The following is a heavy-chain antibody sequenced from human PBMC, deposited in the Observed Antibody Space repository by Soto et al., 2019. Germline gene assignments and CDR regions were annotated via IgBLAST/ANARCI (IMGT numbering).Heavy chain of an antibody. CDR3: ARVRWFGESGFDY. CDR1: GGSISSYY. D-gene: IGHD3-10*01. CDR2: IYYTGYT. J-gene: IGHJ4*02. V-gene: IGHV4-59*01. Sequence: QVQLQESGPGLVKPSETLSLTCTVSGGSISSYYWSWIRQPPGKGLEWIGYIYYTGYTNYNPSHKSRVTISVDTSKNQFSLNVSSVTAPDTAVYYCARVRWFGESGFDYWGQGTLVTVSS.